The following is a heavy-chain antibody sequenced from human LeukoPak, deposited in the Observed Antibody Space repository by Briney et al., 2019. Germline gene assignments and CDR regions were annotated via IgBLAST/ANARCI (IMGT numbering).Heavy chain of an antibody. V-gene: IGHV1-2*04. J-gene: IGHJ4*02. Sequence: GASVKVSCKASGYTFTGYYMHWVRQAPGQGLEWMGWINPNSGGTNYAQKFQGWVTMTRDTSISTAYMELSRLRSDDTAVYYCARSSDGIAAQYDYWGQGTLVTVSS. CDR1: GYTFTGYY. CDR3: ARSSDGIAAQYDY. CDR2: INPNSGGT. D-gene: IGHD6-6*01.